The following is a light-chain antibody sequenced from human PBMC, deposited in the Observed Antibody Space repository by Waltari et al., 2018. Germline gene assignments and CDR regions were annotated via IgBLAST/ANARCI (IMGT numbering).Light chain of an antibody. J-gene: IGKJ2*03. CDR2: GAS. CDR3: QQSGTSHS. V-gene: IGKV3-20*01. Sequence: ILLTQSPGTLSLSPGDRATLSCWATQTVRSNYLAWYQQKPGQAPRLLFYGASTRATGIPDRFSGSGSGTDFTLTIDRLEPEDFAVYYCQQSGTSHSFGQGTKLEI. CDR1: QTVRSNY.